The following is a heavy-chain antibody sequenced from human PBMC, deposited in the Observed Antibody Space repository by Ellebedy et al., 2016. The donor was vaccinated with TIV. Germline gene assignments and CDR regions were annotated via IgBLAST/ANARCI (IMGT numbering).Heavy chain of an antibody. CDR1: GGSFSGYY. CDR3: ARGLARHIVVVTAIPRGLYNWFDP. D-gene: IGHD2-21*02. J-gene: IGHJ5*02. Sequence: SETLSLTXAVYGGSFSGYYWSWIRQPPGKGLEWIGEINHSGSTNYNPPLKSRVTISVDTSKNQFSLKLSSVTAADTAVYYCARGLARHIVVVTAIPRGLYNWFDPWGQGTLVTVSS. CDR2: INHSGST. V-gene: IGHV4-34*01.